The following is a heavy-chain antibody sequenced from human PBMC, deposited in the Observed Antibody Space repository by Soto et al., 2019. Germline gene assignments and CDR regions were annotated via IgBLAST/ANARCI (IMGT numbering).Heavy chain of an antibody. D-gene: IGHD5-12*01. CDR1: GGSISSGDYY. CDR2: IYYSGSN. V-gene: IGHV4-30-4*01. J-gene: IGHJ4*02. Sequence: QVQLQESGPGLVKPSQTLSLTCTVSGGSISSGDYYWSWIRQPPGKGLEWIGYIYYSGSNYYNPSLKSPVTIPVDTSKNQFSLKLSSLTAADTAVYYCARLRNGYTLDYWGQGTLVTVSS. CDR3: ARLRNGYTLDY.